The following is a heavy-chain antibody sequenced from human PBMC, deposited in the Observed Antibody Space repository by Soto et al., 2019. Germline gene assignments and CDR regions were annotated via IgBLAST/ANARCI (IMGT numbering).Heavy chain of an antibody. J-gene: IGHJ4*02. CDR2: ISGSGGST. V-gene: IGHV3-23*01. CDR3: AKEGKTVVPHGFDY. Sequence: EVQLLESGGGLVQPGGYLRLSCAASGFTFISYAMSWVRQAPGKGLEGVSAISGSGGSTYYADSVKGRFTISRDNSKNTLSLQMNSLRAEDTAVDYCAKEGKTVVPHGFDYWGQGTLVTVSS. CDR1: GFTFISYA. D-gene: IGHD2-15*01.